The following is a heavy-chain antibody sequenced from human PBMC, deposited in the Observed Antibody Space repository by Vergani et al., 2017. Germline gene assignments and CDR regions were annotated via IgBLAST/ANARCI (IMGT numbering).Heavy chain of an antibody. CDR3: ARGAEGDCSSDYFDY. D-gene: IGHD6-13*01. J-gene: IGHJ4*02. CDR1: GGSISSYY. V-gene: IGHV4-59*01. Sequence: QVQLQESGPGLVKPSETLSLTCTVSGGSISSYYWSWIRQPPGKGLEWIGYIYYSGSTNYNPSLKSRVTISVDTSKNQFSLKLSSVTAADTAVYYCARGAEGDCSSDYFDYWGQGTLVTVSS. CDR2: IYYSGST.